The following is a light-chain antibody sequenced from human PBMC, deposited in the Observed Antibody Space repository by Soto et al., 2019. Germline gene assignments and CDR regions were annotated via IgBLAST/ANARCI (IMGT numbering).Light chain of an antibody. CDR2: AAS. J-gene: IGKJ5*01. CDR1: QSVSSSY. Sequence: EIVLTQSPGTLSLSPGERATLSCRASQSVSSSYLAWYQQKPGQAPRLLIYAASSRATGIPDRFSGSGSGTDFTLTVTRLEPEDFAVYYCPHYGSSPLVTFGQGTRLEIK. CDR3: PHYGSSPLVT. V-gene: IGKV3-20*01.